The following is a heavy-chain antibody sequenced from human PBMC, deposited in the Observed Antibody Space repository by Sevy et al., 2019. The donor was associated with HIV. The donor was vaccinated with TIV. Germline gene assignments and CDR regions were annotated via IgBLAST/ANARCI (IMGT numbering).Heavy chain of an antibody. J-gene: IGHJ4*02. V-gene: IGHV4-59*08. CDR3: AGENAWGRGYS. Sequence: SETLSLTCTASGGSITSLYWNWIRQPPGKGLDWIANIYYNGHINYNPSLKSRVTLSLDTSKNQFSLRLSSVTAAHTAMYYCAGENAWGRGYSWGQGTLVTV. CDR1: GGSITSLY. D-gene: IGHD1-26*01. CDR2: IYYNGHI.